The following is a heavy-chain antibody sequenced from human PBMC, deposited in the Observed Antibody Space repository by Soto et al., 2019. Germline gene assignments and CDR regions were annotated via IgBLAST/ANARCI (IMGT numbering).Heavy chain of an antibody. CDR3: AIDLPYYYVSGSYYSAHYYCMAV. V-gene: IGHV3-30-3*01. CDR2: ISYDGSNK. J-gene: IGHJ6*02. CDR1: GFTFSSYA. D-gene: IGHD3-10*01. Sequence: QVQLVESGGGVVQPGRSLRLSCAASGFTFSSYAMHWVRQAPGKGLEWVAVISYDGSNKYYADSVKGRFTISRDNSKNSVCLQMNALTAEGTAVYYCAIDLPYYYVSGSYYSAHYYCMAVCGQGTTVTVSS.